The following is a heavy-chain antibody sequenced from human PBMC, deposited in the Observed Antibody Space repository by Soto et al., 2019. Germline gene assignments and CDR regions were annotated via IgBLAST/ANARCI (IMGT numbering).Heavy chain of an antibody. CDR3: AKDLGFGELWLSLN. Sequence: PGGSLRLSCAASGFTFSSYAMSWVRQAPGKGLEWVSAISGSGGSTYYADSVKGRFTISRDNSKNTLYLQMNSLGAEDTAVYYCAKDLGFGELWLSLNRGQGTLVIVSS. V-gene: IGHV3-23*01. CDR2: ISGSGGST. D-gene: IGHD3-10*01. J-gene: IGHJ4*02. CDR1: GFTFSSYA.